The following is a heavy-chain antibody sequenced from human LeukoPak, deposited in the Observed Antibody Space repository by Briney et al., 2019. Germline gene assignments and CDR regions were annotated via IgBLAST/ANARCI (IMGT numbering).Heavy chain of an antibody. CDR3: ARRPVLTGPNGAIDI. Sequence: GESLKISCEGSGYRFTGYWIGWVRQVPGRGLEWMGIVYPADSDTRYSPSFRGLVTISADKSINTAYLQWSSLKASDTAIYYCARRPVLTGPNGAIDIWGQGTMVTVSS. CDR1: GYRFTGYW. J-gene: IGHJ3*02. V-gene: IGHV5-51*01. CDR2: VYPADSDT. D-gene: IGHD2-8*01.